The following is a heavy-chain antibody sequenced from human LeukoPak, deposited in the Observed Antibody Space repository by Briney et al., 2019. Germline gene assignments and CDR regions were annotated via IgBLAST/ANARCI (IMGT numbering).Heavy chain of an antibody. J-gene: IGHJ4*02. Sequence: ASVKVSCKASGYTFTSYDINWVRQATGQGLEWMGWMNPNSGNTGYAQKFQGRVTITRNTSISTAYIELSSLRSQDTAVYYWESQRRESYSTSSFDYWAKGTLVTVSS. CDR3: ESQRRESYSTSSFDY. CDR2: MNPNSGNT. D-gene: IGHD6-6*01. V-gene: IGHV1-8*03. CDR1: GYTFTSYD.